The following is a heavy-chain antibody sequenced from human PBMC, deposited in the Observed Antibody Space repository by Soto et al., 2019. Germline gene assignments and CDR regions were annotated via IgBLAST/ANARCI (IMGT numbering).Heavy chain of an antibody. Sequence: PSETLSLTCAVYGGSFSGYYWSWIRQPPGKGLEWIGEINHSGSTNYNPSLKSRVTISVDTSKNQFSLKLSSVTAADTAVYYCARSSRSSGWGFDYRGQGTLVTVSS. J-gene: IGHJ4*02. CDR3: ARSSRSSGWGFDY. CDR2: INHSGST. D-gene: IGHD6-19*01. V-gene: IGHV4-34*01. CDR1: GGSFSGYY.